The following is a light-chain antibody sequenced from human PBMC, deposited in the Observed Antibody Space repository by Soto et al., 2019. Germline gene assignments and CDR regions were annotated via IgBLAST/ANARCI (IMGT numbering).Light chain of an antibody. V-gene: IGLV2-14*01. CDR1: SSDIGAYDY. J-gene: IGLJ1*01. CDR3: FSFTTTLTHV. Sequence: QSALTQPASLSGSPGQSITISCTGTSSDIGAYDYVSWFQQHQGKAPKLMISEVNNRPSGDSNHFSGSKSGTTAYLTISGLQVEDVAEYFCFSFTTTLTHVFGTGTKVTVL. CDR2: EVN.